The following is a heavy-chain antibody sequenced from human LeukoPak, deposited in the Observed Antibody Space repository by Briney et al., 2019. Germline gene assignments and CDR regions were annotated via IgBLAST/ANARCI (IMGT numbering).Heavy chain of an antibody. D-gene: IGHD6-13*01. CDR1: GGSISSGGYS. J-gene: IGHJ5*02. V-gene: IGHV4-31*03. CDR3: AKSRASAGAQWFDP. CDR2: IYYSGST. Sequence: PSQTLSLTCTVSGGSISSGGYSWSWIRQHPGKGLEWIGYIYYSGSTYYNPSLESRATMSIDTSKNQFSLKLNSVTAADPAMYYCAKSRASAGAQWFDPWGQGTLVAVSS.